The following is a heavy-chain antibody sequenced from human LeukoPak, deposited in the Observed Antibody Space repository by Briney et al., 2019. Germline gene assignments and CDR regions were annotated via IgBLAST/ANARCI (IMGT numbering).Heavy chain of an antibody. CDR2: VSASGGST. CDR1: GFTFSIYA. D-gene: IGHD4-23*01. CDR3: AKLTVVDY. V-gene: IGHV3-23*01. J-gene: IGHJ4*02. Sequence: GSLRLSCAASGFTFSIYAMNWVRQAPGKGLEWISTVSASGGSTYYTGSIKGRFTISRYNSKNTLYLQMNSLRADDTAVYYCAKLTVVDYWGREPWSPSPQ.